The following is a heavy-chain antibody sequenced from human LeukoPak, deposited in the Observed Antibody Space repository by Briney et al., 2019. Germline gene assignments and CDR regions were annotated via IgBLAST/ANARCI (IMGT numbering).Heavy chain of an antibody. Sequence: ASVKVSCKASGYTFTSYDINWVRQATGQGLGWMGWVNPNSDTTGYAQKFQGRLTMTKNTSISTAYMELSSLKSEDTAVYYCARGITYYDILSGRNAYLDNWGQGTLVTVSS. J-gene: IGHJ4*02. CDR2: VNPNSDTT. CDR3: ARGITYYDILSGRNAYLDN. V-gene: IGHV1-8*01. D-gene: IGHD3-9*01. CDR1: GYTFTSYD.